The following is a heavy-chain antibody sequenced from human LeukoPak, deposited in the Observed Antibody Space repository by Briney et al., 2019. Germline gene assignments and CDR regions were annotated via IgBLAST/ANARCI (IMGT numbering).Heavy chain of an antibody. D-gene: IGHD3-3*01. J-gene: IGHJ3*02. CDR2: INPNSGGA. CDR1: GYTFTGYY. Sequence: GASVKVSCKASGYTFTGYYMHWVRQAPGQGLEWMGWINPNSGGANYAQKFQGRVTMTRDTSISTAYMELRRLRSDDTAVYYCARVMGGLVIAAFDIWGQGTMVTVSS. V-gene: IGHV1-2*02. CDR3: ARVMGGLVIAAFDI.